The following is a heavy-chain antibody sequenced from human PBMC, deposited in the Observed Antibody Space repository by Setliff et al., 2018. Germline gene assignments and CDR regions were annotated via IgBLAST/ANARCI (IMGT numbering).Heavy chain of an antibody. CDR3: ATLWGGMDV. J-gene: IGHJ6*02. CDR1: GGTFSSYA. CDR2: IIPIFGTA. D-gene: IGHD3-16*01. Sequence: GASVKVSCKASGGTFSSYAISWVRQAPGQGLEWMGGIIPIFGTANYAQKFQGRVTMTDDTSTDTAYMELSSLRSEDTAVYYCATLWGGMDVWGQGTTVTVSS. V-gene: IGHV1-69*06.